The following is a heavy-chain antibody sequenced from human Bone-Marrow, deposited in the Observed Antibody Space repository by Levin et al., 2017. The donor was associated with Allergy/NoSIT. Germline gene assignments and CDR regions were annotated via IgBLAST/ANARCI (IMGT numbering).Heavy chain of an antibody. J-gene: IGHJ4*02. CDR3: AKARGFIAVAGDLDY. V-gene: IGHV3-9*01. CDR1: GFTFDDYA. Sequence: SCAASGFTFDDYAIHWVRQRPGRGLEWVAGINWNSDTIGYADSVKGRFTISRDNAKNSLYLQMNSLSTGDTAFYFCAKARGFIAVAGDLDYWGRGTLVTVSS. D-gene: IGHD6-19*01. CDR2: INWNSDTI.